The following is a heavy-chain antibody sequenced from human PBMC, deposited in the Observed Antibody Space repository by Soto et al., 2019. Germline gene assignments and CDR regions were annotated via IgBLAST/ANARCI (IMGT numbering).Heavy chain of an antibody. J-gene: IGHJ6*02. CDR1: GGTFSSYA. V-gene: IGHV1-69*06. Sequence: QVQLVQSGAEVKKPGSSVKVACKASGGTFSSYAISWVRQAPGQGLEWMGGIIPIFGTANYAQKFQGRVTITADKSTSTAYMELSSLRSEDTAVYYCAGTGTTWSYYYYGMDVWGQGTTVTVSS. CDR3: AGTGTTWSYYYYGMDV. CDR2: IIPIFGTA. D-gene: IGHD1-7*01.